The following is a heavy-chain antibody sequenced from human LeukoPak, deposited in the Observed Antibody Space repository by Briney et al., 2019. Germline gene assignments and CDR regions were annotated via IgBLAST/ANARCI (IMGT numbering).Heavy chain of an antibody. D-gene: IGHD3-9*01. CDR2: IYYSGST. V-gene: IGHV4-61*05. Sequence: PSETLSLTCFVSGGSISSRSHYWGWIRQPPGKGLEWIGYIYYSGSTNYNPSLKSRVTISVDTSKNQFSLKLSSVTAADTAVYYCASLYYDILTGHIPGYFDYWGQGTLVTVSS. J-gene: IGHJ4*02. CDR3: ASLYYDILTGHIPGYFDY. CDR1: GGSISSRSHY.